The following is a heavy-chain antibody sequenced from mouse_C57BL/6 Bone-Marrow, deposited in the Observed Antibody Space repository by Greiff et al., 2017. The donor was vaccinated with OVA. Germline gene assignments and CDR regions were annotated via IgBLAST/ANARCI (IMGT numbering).Heavy chain of an antibody. J-gene: IGHJ4*01. CDR2: IDPENGDT. V-gene: IGHV14-4*01. D-gene: IGHD2-1*01. CDR1: GFNIKDDY. CDR3: QRANGNYGGAMDY. Sequence: VQLQQSGAELVRPGASVKLSCTASGFNIKDDYMHWVKQRPEQGLEWIGWIDPENGDTEYASKFQGKATITADKSSNTSYLQLSILTSEDTAVYYCQRANGNYGGAMDYWGQGTSVTVSS.